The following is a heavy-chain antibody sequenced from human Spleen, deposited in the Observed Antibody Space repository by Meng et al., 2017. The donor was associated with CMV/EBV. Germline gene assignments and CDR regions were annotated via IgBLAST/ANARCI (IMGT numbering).Heavy chain of an antibody. J-gene: IGHJ4*02. Sequence: SGVTFRTYALHWVRQAPGKGLEWVAARSYDGSNKDYADSVKGRFTISRDNSKNTLYLQMNSLKSEDTAVYYCAGAGGSGSYYPFDYWGQGTVVTVSS. V-gene: IGHV3-30-3*01. CDR3: AGAGGSGSYYPFDY. D-gene: IGHD3-10*01. CDR2: RSYDGSNK. CDR1: GVTFRTYA.